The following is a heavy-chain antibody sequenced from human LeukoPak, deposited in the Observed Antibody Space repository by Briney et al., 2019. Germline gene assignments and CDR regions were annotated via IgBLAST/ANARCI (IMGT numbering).Heavy chain of an antibody. Sequence: QREGSMRLSCAASGFAFSSYAMSWVRQAPGKGLEWVSAISGSGGSTYYADSVKGRFTISRDNSKNTLYLQMNSLRAEDTAVYYCAKEPYSGSYQGKPLDYWGQGTLVTVSS. CDR1: GFAFSSYA. J-gene: IGHJ4*02. D-gene: IGHD1-26*01. CDR3: AKEPYSGSYQGKPLDY. CDR2: ISGSGGST. V-gene: IGHV3-23*01.